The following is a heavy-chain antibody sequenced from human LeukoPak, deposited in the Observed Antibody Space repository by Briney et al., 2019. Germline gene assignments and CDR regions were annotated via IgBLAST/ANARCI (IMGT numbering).Heavy chain of an antibody. CDR2: ISAYNGNT. CDR1: GGTFSSYA. CDR3: ARDYVRYFNAETFDY. V-gene: IGHV1-18*01. Sequence: ASVKVSCKASGGTFSSYAISWVRQAPGQGLEWMGWISAYNGNTNYAQKLQGRVTMTTDTSTSTAYMELRSLRSDDTAVYYCARDYVRYFNAETFDYWGQGTLVTVSS. D-gene: IGHD3-9*01. J-gene: IGHJ4*02.